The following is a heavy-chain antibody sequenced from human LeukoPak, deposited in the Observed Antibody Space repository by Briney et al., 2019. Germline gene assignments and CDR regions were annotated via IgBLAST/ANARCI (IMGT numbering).Heavy chain of an antibody. D-gene: IGHD1-26*01. V-gene: IGHV3-48*03. CDR1: GSTISTYE. CDR3: VSRAYRGEFDI. J-gene: IGHJ3*02. CDR2: ISGSGNVI. Sequence: GGSLRLSCEASGSTISTYEMNWVRQAPGKGLEWVSYISGSGNVIEYADSVRGQFTIPRDNAKNSLYLQMNSLRVEDTAVYYCVSRAYRGEFDIWGQGTMVTVSS.